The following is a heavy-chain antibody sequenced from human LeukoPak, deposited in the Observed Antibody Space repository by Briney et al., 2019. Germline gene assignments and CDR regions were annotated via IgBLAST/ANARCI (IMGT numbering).Heavy chain of an antibody. D-gene: IGHD2-2*01. Sequence: ASVKVSCKASGGTFSSYAISWVRQAPGQGLEWMGWINTNTGNPTYAQGFTGRFVFSLDTSVSTAYLQISSLKAEDTAVYYCARGLGFCSSANCHFDYWGQGTLVTVSS. V-gene: IGHV7-4-1*02. CDR2: INTNTGNP. CDR1: GGTFSSYA. J-gene: IGHJ4*02. CDR3: ARGLGFCSSANCHFDY.